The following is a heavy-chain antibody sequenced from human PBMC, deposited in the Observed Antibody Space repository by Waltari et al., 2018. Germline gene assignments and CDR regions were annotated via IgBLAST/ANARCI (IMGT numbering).Heavy chain of an antibody. CDR1: GGTFSSSA. J-gene: IGHJ6*02. CDR2: IIPIFGPA. CDR3: AIGQGDYVDYYYYYGMDV. D-gene: IGHD4-17*01. Sequence: QVQLVQSGAEVKKPGSSVKVSCKASGGTFSSSAISWVRQAPGQGLEWMGGIIPIFGPANYAQKFQGRVTITTDESTSTAYMELSSLRSEDTAVYYCAIGQGDYVDYYYYYGMDVWGQGTTVTVSS. V-gene: IGHV1-69*05.